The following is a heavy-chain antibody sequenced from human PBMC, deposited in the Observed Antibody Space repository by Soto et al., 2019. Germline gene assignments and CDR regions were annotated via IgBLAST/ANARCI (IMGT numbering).Heavy chain of an antibody. Sequence: QITLKESGPTLVKPTQTLTLTCTFSGFSLSTSGVGVGWIRQPPGKALEWLALIYWDDDKRYSPSLKSRLTITKDTSKIQVVLTMTNMDPVDTATYYCAHSVLRYFDWLLSKGAFDIWGQGTMVTVSS. CDR2: IYWDDDK. J-gene: IGHJ3*02. CDR1: GFSLSTSGVG. V-gene: IGHV2-5*02. D-gene: IGHD3-9*01. CDR3: AHSVLRYFDWLLSKGAFDI.